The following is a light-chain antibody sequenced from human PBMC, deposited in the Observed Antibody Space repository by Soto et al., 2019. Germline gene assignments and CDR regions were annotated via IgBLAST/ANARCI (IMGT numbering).Light chain of an antibody. CDR3: QHYGDSSYT. J-gene: IGKJ2*01. CDR1: QSVSRSY. CDR2: GAS. V-gene: IGKV3-20*01. Sequence: EMGLTQSPGTLSLSPGERATLSCRASQSVSRSYLAWYQQKPGQAPRLLIYGASSRATGIPDRFTGSGSGTDFTLTISRLEPEDFAVYSCQHYGDSSYTFGQGTKLEIK.